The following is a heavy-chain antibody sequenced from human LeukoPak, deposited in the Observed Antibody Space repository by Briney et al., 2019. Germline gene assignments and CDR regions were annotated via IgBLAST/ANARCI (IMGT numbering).Heavy chain of an antibody. Sequence: SETLSLTCAVSGYFITSGHYWGWIRQPPGKGLEWIGSISHSAYAYYNPSLKGRVTIPVDTSKNQFSLKLSSVTAADTAVYYCAKVGQQLVRDWFDPWGQGNPVTVSS. J-gene: IGHJ5*02. CDR3: AKVGQQLVRDWFDP. D-gene: IGHD6-6*01. CDR1: GYFITSGHY. V-gene: IGHV4-38-2*01. CDR2: ISHSAYA.